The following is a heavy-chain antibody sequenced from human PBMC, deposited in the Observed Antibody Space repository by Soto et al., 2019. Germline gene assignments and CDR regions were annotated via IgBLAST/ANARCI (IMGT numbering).Heavy chain of an antibody. V-gene: IGHV5-51*01. CDR1: GYSFTSYW. Sequence: PGESLKISCKGSGYSFTSYWIGWVRQMPGKGLEWMGIIFPGDSGTRYSPSFQGQVSISADKSITTAYLQWSSLKASDTAMYYCARASSATVTTGFDEWGQGNMVTVSS. CDR2: IFPGDSGT. D-gene: IGHD4-17*01. J-gene: IGHJ4*02. CDR3: ARASSATVTTGFDE.